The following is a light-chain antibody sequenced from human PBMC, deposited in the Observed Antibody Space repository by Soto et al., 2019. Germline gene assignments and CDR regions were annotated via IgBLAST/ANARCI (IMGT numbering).Light chain of an antibody. CDR2: RNN. CDR1: SSNIGSNC. J-gene: IGLJ2*01. Sequence: QSVLTQPPSASGTPGQRVTISCSGSSSNIGSNCVYWYQQLPGTAPKLLIYRNNQRPSGVPDRFSGSKSGTSASLAISGLRSEDEADYYCAAWDDSLTDVVFGGGTKLTVL. V-gene: IGLV1-47*01. CDR3: AAWDDSLTDVV.